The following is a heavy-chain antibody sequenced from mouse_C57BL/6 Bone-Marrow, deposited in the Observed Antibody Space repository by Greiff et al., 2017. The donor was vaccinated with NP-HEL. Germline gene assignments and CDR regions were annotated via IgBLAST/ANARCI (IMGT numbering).Heavy chain of an antibody. CDR1: GFTFSSYG. CDR3: ARALWDGTWFAY. D-gene: IGHD4-1*01. V-gene: IGHV5-6*01. Sequence: EVQGVESGGDLVKPGGSLKLSCAASGFTFSSYGMSWVRQTPDKRLEWVATISSGGSYTYYPDSVKGRFTISRDNAKNTLYLQMSSLKSEDTAMYYCARALWDGTWFAYWGQGTLVTVSA. CDR2: ISSGGSYT. J-gene: IGHJ3*01.